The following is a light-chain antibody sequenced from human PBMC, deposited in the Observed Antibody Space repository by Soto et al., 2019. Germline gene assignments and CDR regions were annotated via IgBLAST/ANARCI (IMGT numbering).Light chain of an antibody. Sequence: QSVLAQPASVSGSPGQSIAISCTGTSSDVGGYNYVSWYQQHPGKAPKLLISEVSIRPSGVSDRFSGSKSGNTASLTISGXQTEDEADYYCSSFTSAYTFVFGRGTKVTVL. V-gene: IGLV2-14*01. J-gene: IGLJ1*01. CDR1: SSDVGGYNY. CDR2: EVS. CDR3: SSFTSAYTFV.